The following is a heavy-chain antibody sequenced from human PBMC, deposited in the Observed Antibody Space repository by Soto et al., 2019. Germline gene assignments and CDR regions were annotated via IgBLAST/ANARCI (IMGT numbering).Heavy chain of an antibody. CDR2: ISGYNGNT. V-gene: IGHV1-18*01. Sequence: QVQLVQSGTEVKKPGASVKVSCKASGYTFRSYGISWVRQAPGQGLEWMGWISGYNGNTHYSQKFQGKVTMTTDTSTSTAYMELRNLRSDDTAVYYCAKADCNYAGRFSYYYMDVWGTGTMVTVSS. CDR3: AKADCNYAGRFSYYYMDV. CDR1: GYTFRSYG. D-gene: IGHD1-7*01. J-gene: IGHJ6*03.